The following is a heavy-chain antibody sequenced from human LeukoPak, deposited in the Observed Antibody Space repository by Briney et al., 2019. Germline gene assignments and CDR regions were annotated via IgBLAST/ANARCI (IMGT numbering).Heavy chain of an antibody. CDR2: IYYTGST. V-gene: IGHV4-59*01. D-gene: IGHD3-10*01. Sequence: SETLSLTCSVSGASISSYYWSWIRQPPGKGLEWIAYIYYTGSTNYNPSLKSRVTISLDTSKNQFSLMVNSVTTTDTAVYYCARKRGYYGSGSFVYWGQGNPVTVSS. J-gene: IGHJ4*02. CDR1: GASISSYY. CDR3: ARKRGYYGSGSFVY.